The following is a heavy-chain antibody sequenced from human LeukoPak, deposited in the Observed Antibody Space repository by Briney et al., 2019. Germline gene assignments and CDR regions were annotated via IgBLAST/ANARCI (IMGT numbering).Heavy chain of an antibody. CDR1: GFTFSSYG. J-gene: IGHJ6*02. Sequence: PGRSLRLSCAASGFTFSSYGMHWVRQAPGKGLEWVAVIWYDGSNKYYADSVKGRFTISRDNSKNTLYLQMNSLRAEDTAVYYCAREYVGATNDYYYGMDVWGQGTTVTVSS. V-gene: IGHV3-33*01. CDR3: AREYVGATNDYYYGMDV. CDR2: IWYDGSNK. D-gene: IGHD1-26*01.